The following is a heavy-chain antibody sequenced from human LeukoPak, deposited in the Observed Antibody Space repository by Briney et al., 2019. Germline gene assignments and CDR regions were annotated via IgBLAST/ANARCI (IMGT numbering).Heavy chain of an antibody. Sequence: ASVKVSCKASGGTFTSYPITWVRRAPGQRLEWMGGIIPAFGTANYAQKFQGRVTITADESTSTAYMELSSLRSEDTAVYYCARAYDFWKWGVDFWGQGTLVTVSS. CDR1: GGTFTSYP. D-gene: IGHD3-3*01. V-gene: IGHV1-69*13. J-gene: IGHJ4*02. CDR3: ARAYDFWKWGVDF. CDR2: IIPAFGTA.